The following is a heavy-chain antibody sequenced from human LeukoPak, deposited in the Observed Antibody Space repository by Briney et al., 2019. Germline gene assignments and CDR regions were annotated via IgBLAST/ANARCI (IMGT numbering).Heavy chain of an antibody. D-gene: IGHD1-26*01. Sequence: VASVKVSCKASGGTFSSYAISWVRQAPGQGLEWMGGIIPIFGTANYAQKFQGRVTITADESTSTAYMELSSLRSEDTAVYYCASKGGSYGYYYYGMDVWGQGATVTVSS. J-gene: IGHJ6*02. V-gene: IGHV1-69*13. CDR2: IIPIFGTA. CDR1: GGTFSSYA. CDR3: ASKGGSYGYYYYGMDV.